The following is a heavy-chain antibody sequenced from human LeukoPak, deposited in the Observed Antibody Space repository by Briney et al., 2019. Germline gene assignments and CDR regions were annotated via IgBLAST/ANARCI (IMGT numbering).Heavy chain of an antibody. Sequence: ASVKVSCKASGYTFTNYYIHSVRQARGQELEWMGWINPTSGGTNYAQTFQGRVNMTRDTSISTAYMALSRLTSDDTSVYYCAKDAIVRDYSNSDYWGQGTLVTVSS. CDR2: INPTSGGT. V-gene: IGHV1-2*02. J-gene: IGHJ4*02. CDR1: GYTFTNYY. D-gene: IGHD4-11*01. CDR3: AKDAIVRDYSNSDY.